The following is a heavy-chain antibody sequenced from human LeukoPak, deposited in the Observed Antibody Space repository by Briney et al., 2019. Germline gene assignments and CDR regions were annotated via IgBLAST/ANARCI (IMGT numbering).Heavy chain of an antibody. Sequence: PGRSLRLSCAASGFTFSSYAMHWVRQAPGKGLEWVAVISYDGSNKYYADSVKGRFTISRDNSKNTLYLQMNSLRAEDTAVYYCAKDLSLPRFDPWGQGTLVTVSS. CDR1: GFTFSSYA. J-gene: IGHJ5*02. CDR2: ISYDGSNK. D-gene: IGHD2/OR15-2a*01. V-gene: IGHV3-30-3*01. CDR3: AKDLSLPRFDP.